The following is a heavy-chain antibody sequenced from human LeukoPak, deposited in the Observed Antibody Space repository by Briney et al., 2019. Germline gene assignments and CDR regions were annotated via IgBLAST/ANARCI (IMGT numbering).Heavy chain of an antibody. D-gene: IGHD2-15*01. V-gene: IGHV4-39*07. CDR2: IYYSGST. CDR3: ARVNVVVVAANWFDP. J-gene: IGHJ5*02. CDR1: GGSISSSSYY. Sequence: PSETLSLTCTVSGGSISSSSYYWGWIRQPPGKGLEWIGSIYYSGSTYYNPSLKSRVTISVDTSKNQFSLKLSSVTAADTAVYYCARVNVVVVAANWFDPWGQGTLVTVSS.